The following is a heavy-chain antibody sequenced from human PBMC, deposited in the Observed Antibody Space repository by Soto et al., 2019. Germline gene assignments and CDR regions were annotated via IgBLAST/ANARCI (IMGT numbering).Heavy chain of an antibody. CDR2: IKQDGSQK. D-gene: IGHD4-17*01. CDR3: MTSVTTHDY. J-gene: IGHJ4*02. CDR1: GFTLSSYW. V-gene: IGHV3-7*01. Sequence: EVQLVESGGGLVQPGGSLRLSCAASGFTLSSYWMNWVRLAPGKGLEWVAKIKQDGSQKNYVDSVKGRFTISRDNAKNSLYLQMSSLRAEDTAVYYCMTSVTTHDYWGQGTLVTVSS.